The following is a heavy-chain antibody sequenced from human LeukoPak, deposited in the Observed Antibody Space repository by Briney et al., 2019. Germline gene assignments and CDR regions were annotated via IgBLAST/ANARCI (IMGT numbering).Heavy chain of an antibody. V-gene: IGHV1-18*01. J-gene: IGHJ4*02. CDR2: ISAYNGNT. CDR1: GYTFTSYG. CDR3: ARRGDLYESLYYFDY. Sequence: ASVTVSCKACGYTFTSYGISWVRQAPGQGLEWMGWISAYNGNTNYAQKLQGRVTITADKSTSTAYMELSSLRSEDTAVYYCARRGDLYESLYYFDYWGQGTLVTVSS. D-gene: IGHD2-21*01.